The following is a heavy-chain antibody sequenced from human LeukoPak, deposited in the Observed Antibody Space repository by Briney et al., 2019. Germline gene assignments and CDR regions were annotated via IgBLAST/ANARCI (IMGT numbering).Heavy chain of an antibody. D-gene: IGHD3-10*01. J-gene: IGHJ6*02. Sequence: GGSLRLSCAASGFTFSSYAMHWVRQAPGKGLEWVAVISYDGSNKYYADSVKGRFTISRDNSKNTLYLQMNSLRAEDTAVYYCASGIPYGQRRYYYYGMDVWGQGTTVTVSS. V-gene: IGHV3-30*04. CDR1: GFTFSSYA. CDR3: ASGIPYGQRRYYYYGMDV. CDR2: ISYDGSNK.